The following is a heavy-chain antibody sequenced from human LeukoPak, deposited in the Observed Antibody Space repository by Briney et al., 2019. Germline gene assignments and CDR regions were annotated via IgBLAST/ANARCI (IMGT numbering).Heavy chain of an antibody. CDR2: IYYSGST. J-gene: IGHJ4*02. CDR1: GGSISSYY. V-gene: IGHV4-59*01. Sequence: PSETLSLTCTVSGGSISSYYWSWIRQPPGKGLEWIGYIYYSGSTNYNPSLKSRVTISVDTSKNQFSLKLSSVTAADTAVYYCARLGYDFWSEPDYWGQGTLVTVSS. D-gene: IGHD3-3*01. CDR3: ARLGYDFWSEPDY.